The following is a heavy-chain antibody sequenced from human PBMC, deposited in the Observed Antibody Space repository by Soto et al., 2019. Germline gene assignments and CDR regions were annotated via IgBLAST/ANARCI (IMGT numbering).Heavy chain of an antibody. CDR3: ATDWSSSWYNWCDP. CDR1: GFSFNLHE. CDR2: IGTSGSTK. V-gene: IGHV3-48*03. J-gene: IGHJ5*02. D-gene: IGHD6-13*01. Sequence: PGGSLRRSCAASGFSFNLHEMNWVRQAPGKGLEWISYIGTSGSTKYYADAVQGRCTISRDNTKNSVYLEMNSLRAEDTAVYYCATDWSSSWYNWCDPWGQGTLVTVSS.